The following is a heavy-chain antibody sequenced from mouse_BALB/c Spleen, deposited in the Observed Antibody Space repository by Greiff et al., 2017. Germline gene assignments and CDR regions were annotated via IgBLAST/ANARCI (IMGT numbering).Heavy chain of an antibody. J-gene: IGHJ4*01. V-gene: IGHV2-2*02. Sequence: QVQLKQSGPGLVQPSQSLSITCTVSGFTLTSYGVHWVRQSPGKGLEWLGVIWSGGSTDYNAAFIYRLSISKDNSKSQVFFKMNSLQANDTAIYYCARSITTATGCAMDYWGQGTSVTVSS. D-gene: IGHD1-2*01. CDR1: GFTLTSYG. CDR3: ARSITTATGCAMDY. CDR2: IWSGGST.